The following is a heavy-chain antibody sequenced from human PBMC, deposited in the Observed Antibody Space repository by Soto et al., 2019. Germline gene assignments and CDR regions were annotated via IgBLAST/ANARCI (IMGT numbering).Heavy chain of an antibody. J-gene: IGHJ3*02. D-gene: IGHD6-19*01. CDR3: VRVLKSIGWDNDVFDI. CDR1: GFTFRSYA. Sequence: PGGSLRLSCAASGFTFRSYAMHWVRQAPGKGLAWVSRIDTYGSATKYADSVEGRFSISKDNAENTLYLQMNNLRADDTAVYYCVRVLKSIGWDNDVFDIWGQGTMVTVSS. CDR2: IDTYGSAT. V-gene: IGHV3-74*01.